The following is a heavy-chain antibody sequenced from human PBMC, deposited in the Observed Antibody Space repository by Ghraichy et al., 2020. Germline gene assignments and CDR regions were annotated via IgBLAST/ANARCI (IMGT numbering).Heavy chain of an antibody. CDR1: GFTFSSYS. D-gene: IGHD1-26*01. V-gene: IGHV3-48*02. J-gene: IGHJ6*02. Sequence: GGSLRLSCVASGFTFSSYSMNWVRQAPGKGLEWVSYISSSIITIYYADSVKGRFTISRDNAKNSLYLQMNSLRDEDTAVYYCARSKWEGYYYGMDVWGQGTTVTVSS. CDR2: ISSSIITI. CDR3: ARSKWEGYYYGMDV.